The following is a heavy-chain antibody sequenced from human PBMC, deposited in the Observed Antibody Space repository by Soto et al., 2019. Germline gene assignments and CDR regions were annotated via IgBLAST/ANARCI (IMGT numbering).Heavy chain of an antibody. D-gene: IGHD5-12*01. V-gene: IGHV4-31*03. CDR2: IYYSGST. CDR3: AREEAMATTSYYFDY. CDR1: GGSISSGGYY. J-gene: IGHJ4*02. Sequence: QVQLQESGPGLVKPSQTLSLTCTVSGGSISSGGYYWSWIRQHPGKGLEWIGYIYYSGSTYYNPSLKSRVTISVDTSKNQFSLKLCSVTAADTAVYYYAREEAMATTSYYFDYWGQGTLVTVSS.